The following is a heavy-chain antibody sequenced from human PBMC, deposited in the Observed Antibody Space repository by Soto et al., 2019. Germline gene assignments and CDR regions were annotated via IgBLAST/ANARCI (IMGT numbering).Heavy chain of an antibody. CDR1: GGSISSSSYY. CDR3: ASPRRLRGYSGYRTFEY. J-gene: IGHJ4*02. D-gene: IGHD5-12*01. CDR2: IYYSGST. V-gene: IGHV4-39*01. Sequence: PSETLSLTCTVSGGSISSSSYYWGWIRQPPGKGLEWIGSIYYSGSTYYNPSLKSRVTISVDTSKNQFSLKLSSVTAADTAVYYCASPRRLRGYSGYRTFEYWGQGTLVTVSS.